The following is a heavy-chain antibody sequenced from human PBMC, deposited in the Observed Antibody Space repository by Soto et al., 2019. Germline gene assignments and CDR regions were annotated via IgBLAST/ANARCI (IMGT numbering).Heavy chain of an antibody. CDR2: IYYNGST. CDR3: ARQRVVPATPTNWFDP. J-gene: IGHJ5*02. Sequence: QVQVQESGPGLVKPSDTLSLTCTVSGGSVSSRSYFWGWIRQSPGKGLEWIGTIYYNGSTYYNPSLKSRVPLSVDTSRNHFSLKLTSVTASDTALYYCARQRVVPATPTNWFDPWGQGTLVTVSS. CDR1: GGSVSSRSYF. D-gene: IGHD2-15*01. V-gene: IGHV4-39*01.